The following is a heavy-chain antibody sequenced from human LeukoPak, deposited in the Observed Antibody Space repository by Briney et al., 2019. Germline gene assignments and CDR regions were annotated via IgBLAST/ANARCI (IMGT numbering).Heavy chain of an antibody. CDR2: IYSRGVT. CDR1: GFTVSDNY. Sequence: VGSLTLSCAASGFTVSDNYMSWVRQAPGKGLEWVSVIYSRGVTYYADSVEGRFTISKDNSKNTLFLQMNSLRVEDTAIYYCARDAPQVPAADVLASWGQGTQVTVSS. J-gene: IGHJ5*02. V-gene: IGHV3-53*01. D-gene: IGHD6-13*01. CDR3: ARDAPQVPAADVLAS.